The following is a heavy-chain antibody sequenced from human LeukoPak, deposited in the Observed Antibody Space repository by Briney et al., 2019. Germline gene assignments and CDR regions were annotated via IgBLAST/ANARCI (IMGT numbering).Heavy chain of an antibody. CDR1: GFTFSNYD. Sequence: GGSLRLSCAASGFTFSNYDMHWVRQAPGKGLEWLAGISFDGSNKYYADSVKGRFTISRDNSGDSLYLQMNSLRDDDTSMYYCARDASALYWGRGTLVTVSS. V-gene: IGHV3-30*03. D-gene: IGHD6-19*01. CDR2: ISFDGSNK. J-gene: IGHJ4*02. CDR3: ARDASALY.